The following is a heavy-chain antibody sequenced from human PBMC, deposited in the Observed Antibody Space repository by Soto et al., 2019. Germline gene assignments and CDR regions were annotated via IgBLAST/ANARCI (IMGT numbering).Heavy chain of an antibody. CDR3: ARDSPEARGAFDI. D-gene: IGHD6-6*01. CDR2: IYTSGST. J-gene: IGHJ3*02. V-gene: IGHV4-4*07. Sequence: PSETLSLTCTVSGGSISSHYWSWIRQPAGKGLEWIGRIYTSGSTNYNPSLKSRVTMSVDTSKNQFSLKLSSVAAADTAVYYCARDSPEARGAFDIWGQGTMVTVSS. CDR1: GGSISSHY.